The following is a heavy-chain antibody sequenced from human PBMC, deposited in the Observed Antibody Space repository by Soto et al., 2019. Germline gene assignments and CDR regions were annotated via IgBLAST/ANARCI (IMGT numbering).Heavy chain of an antibody. CDR3: ARIGGWYDIDF. D-gene: IGHD6-19*01. CDR2: IFYNGTA. CDR1: GGSVSSGSCQ. V-gene: IGHV4-61*01. Sequence: SWETLSLTCSVSGGSVSSGSCQWSWIRQPPGKGLQFIGSIFYNGTANYSPSLKNRVSISMDSSQSQFFLQLISVAAADTAFYYCARIGGWYDIDFWGQGSLVDVSA. J-gene: IGHJ4*02.